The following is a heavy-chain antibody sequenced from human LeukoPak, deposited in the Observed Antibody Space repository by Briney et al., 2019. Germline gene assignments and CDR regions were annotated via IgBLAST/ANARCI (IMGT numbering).Heavy chain of an antibody. Sequence: GGSLRLSCAASGFTFSDYYMSWIRQAPGEGLEWVSYISSSGSTIYYADSVKGRFTISRDNAKNSLYLQMNSLRAEDTAVYYCARAHCSSTSCYLVGGDDAFDIWGQGTMVTVSS. J-gene: IGHJ3*02. V-gene: IGHV3-11*01. D-gene: IGHD2-2*01. CDR2: ISSSGSTI. CDR3: ARAHCSSTSCYLVGGDDAFDI. CDR1: GFTFSDYY.